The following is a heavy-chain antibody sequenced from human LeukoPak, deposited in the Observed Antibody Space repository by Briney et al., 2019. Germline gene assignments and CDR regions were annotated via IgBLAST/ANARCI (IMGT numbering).Heavy chain of an antibody. J-gene: IGHJ3*01. CDR2: ISYDGSNK. Sequence: PGGSLRLSCAASGFTFSSYGMHWVRQAPGKGLEGVAVISYDGSNKYYADSVKGRFTISRDNSKNTVYLQMNSLRAEDTALYFCGKDPNGDYVGAFDFWGPGTMVTVSS. V-gene: IGHV3-30*18. D-gene: IGHD4-17*01. CDR1: GFTFSSYG. CDR3: GKDPNGDYVGAFDF.